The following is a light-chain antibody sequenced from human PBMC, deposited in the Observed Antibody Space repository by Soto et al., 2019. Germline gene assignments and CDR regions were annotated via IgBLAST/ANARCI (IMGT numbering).Light chain of an antibody. J-gene: IGLJ1*01. CDR3: CSYAGYSYV. CDR1: SSDVGDYDL. CDR2: ESR. Sequence: QSALTQPASVSGSPGQSITISCTGTSSDVGDYDLVSWVQQHPGKAPKLLIFESRKRPSGVSIRFSGSRSGNTASLTVSGLQAEDEADYFCCSYAGYSYVFGTGTKVTVL. V-gene: IGLV2-23*01.